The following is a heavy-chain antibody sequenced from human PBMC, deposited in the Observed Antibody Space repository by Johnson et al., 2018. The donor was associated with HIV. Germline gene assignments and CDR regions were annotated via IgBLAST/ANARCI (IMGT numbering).Heavy chain of an antibody. CDR2: ISGSGGST. D-gene: IGHD3-22*01. CDR1: GFTFSSYA. Sequence: VQLLESGGGLVQPGGSLRLSCAASGFTFSSYAMSWVRQATGKGLEWVSAISGSGGSTYYADSVKGRFTISRDNSKNTLYLQMNSLRAEDTAVYYCARDALRSWYYDSSDAFDIWGQGTMVTVSS. J-gene: IGHJ3*02. V-gene: IGHV3-23*01. CDR3: ARDALRSWYYDSSDAFDI.